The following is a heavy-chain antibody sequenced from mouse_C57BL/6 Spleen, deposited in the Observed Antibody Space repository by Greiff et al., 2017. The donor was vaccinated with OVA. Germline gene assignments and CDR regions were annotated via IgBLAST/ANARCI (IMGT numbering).Heavy chain of an antibody. CDR1: GYTFTSYW. V-gene: IGHV1-7*01. CDR2: INPSSGYT. D-gene: IGHD1-1*01. J-gene: IGHJ4*01. Sequence: QVQLQQSGAELAKPGASVKLSCKASGYTFTSYWMHWVKQRPGQGLEWIGYINPSSGYTKYNQKFKDKATLTADKSSSTAYMQLSSLTYEDSAVYYGAVGGTTVVGAMDYWGQGTSVTVSS. CDR3: AVGGTTVVGAMDY.